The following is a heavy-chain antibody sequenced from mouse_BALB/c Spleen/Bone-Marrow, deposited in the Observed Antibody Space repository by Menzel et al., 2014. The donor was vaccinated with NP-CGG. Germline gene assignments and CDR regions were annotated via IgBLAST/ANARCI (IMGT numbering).Heavy chain of an antibody. CDR3: ARQITTVDYAMDY. J-gene: IGHJ4*01. CDR2: INPSTGYT. Sequence: QVQLQHSGAELAKPGASVKMSCKASGYTLTSYWMHWVKQRPGQGLEWIGYINPSTGYTEYNQKFKDKATLTADKSSSTAYMQLSSLTSEDSAVYYCARQITTVDYAMDYWGQGTSVTVSS. CDR1: GYTLTSYW. D-gene: IGHD1-1*01. V-gene: IGHV1-7*01.